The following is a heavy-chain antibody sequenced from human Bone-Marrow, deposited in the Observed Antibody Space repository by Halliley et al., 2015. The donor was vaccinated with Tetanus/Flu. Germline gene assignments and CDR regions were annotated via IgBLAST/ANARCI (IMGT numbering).Heavy chain of an antibody. Sequence: LGWMGWISVNNGRTNYAQNFQGRVPMTTDTSTSTAYMELRGLRSDDTAVYYCARDFSAVTLPDYWGQGTLVTVSS. CDR2: ISVNNGRT. J-gene: IGHJ4*02. V-gene: IGHV1-18*01. CDR3: ARDFSAVTLPDY. D-gene: IGHD4-17*01.